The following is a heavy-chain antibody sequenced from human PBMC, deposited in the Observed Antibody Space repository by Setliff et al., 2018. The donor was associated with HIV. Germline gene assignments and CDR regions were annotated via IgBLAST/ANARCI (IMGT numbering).Heavy chain of an antibody. V-gene: IGHV4-39*01. J-gene: IGHJ4*02. CDR1: GGSITRTPYY. Sequence: KTSETLSLTCTVSGGSITRTPYYWGWISQPPGKGLEWIGSIHHSGTAYDNPSLKSRVTISVDPSKNQILLRLSSVTAADTAVYYCARLSGGMVPNYWGQGTLVTVSS. CDR2: IHHSGTA. D-gene: IGHD3-10*01. CDR3: ARLSGGMVPNY.